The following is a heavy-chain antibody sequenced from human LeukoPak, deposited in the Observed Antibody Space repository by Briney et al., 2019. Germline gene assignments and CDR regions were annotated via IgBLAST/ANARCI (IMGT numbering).Heavy chain of an antibody. D-gene: IGHD1-26*01. V-gene: IGHV3-64D*09. CDR2: INDNGGRT. CDR3: VKDVGGSYAFDY. J-gene: IGHJ4*02. CDR1: GFTFSRYA. Sequence: PGGSLRLSCSASGFTFSRYAMHWVRQGPGKGLEYVSGINDNGGRTHYGDSVKGRFSISRDNSKNTLHLQMSTLRAEDTALYYCVKDVGGSYAFDYWGQGILVTVAS.